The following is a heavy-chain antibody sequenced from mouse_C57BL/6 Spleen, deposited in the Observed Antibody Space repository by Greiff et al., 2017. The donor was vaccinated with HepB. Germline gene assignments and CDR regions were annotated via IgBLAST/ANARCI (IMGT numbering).Heavy chain of an antibody. V-gene: IGHV1-77*01. CDR2: IGPGSGST. Sequence: VQLQQSGAELVKPGASVKISCKASGYTFTDYYINWVKQRPGQGLEWIGKIGPGSGSTYYNEKFKGKATLTADKSSSTAYMQRSSLTSEDSAVYFCASPIYYDYDGGFAYWGQGTLVTVSA. D-gene: IGHD2-4*01. J-gene: IGHJ3*01. CDR3: ASPIYYDYDGGFAY. CDR1: GYTFTDYY.